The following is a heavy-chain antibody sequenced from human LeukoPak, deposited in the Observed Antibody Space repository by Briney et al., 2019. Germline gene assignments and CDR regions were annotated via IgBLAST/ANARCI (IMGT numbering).Heavy chain of an antibody. CDR1: GYSFTSYW. Sequence: GESLKISCKGSGYSFTSYWSGWVRQMPGKGLEWMGFIYPGDSDTRYSPSFQGQVTISAEKSISTAYLQWSSLRASDTALYYCASRKKGMATAGFDYWSQGTLVTVSS. CDR3: ASRKKGMATAGFDY. CDR2: IYPGDSDT. J-gene: IGHJ4*02. V-gene: IGHV5-51*01. D-gene: IGHD5-24*01.